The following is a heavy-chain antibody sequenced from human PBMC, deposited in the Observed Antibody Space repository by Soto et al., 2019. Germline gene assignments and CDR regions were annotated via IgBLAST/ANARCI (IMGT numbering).Heavy chain of an antibody. CDR3: ARELSPHYFDY. Sequence: GGSLRLSCAASGFTFSSYSMNWVRQAPGKGLEWVSYISSSSTIYYADSMKGRFTISRDNAKNSLYLQMTSLRDEDTAVYYCARELSPHYFDYWGQGTLVTVSS. CDR2: ISSSSTI. CDR1: GFTFSSYS. J-gene: IGHJ4*02. V-gene: IGHV3-48*02.